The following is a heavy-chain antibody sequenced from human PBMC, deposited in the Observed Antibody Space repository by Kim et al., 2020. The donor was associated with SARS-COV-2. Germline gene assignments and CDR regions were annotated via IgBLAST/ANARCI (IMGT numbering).Heavy chain of an antibody. CDR3: ARKLGGGSGSYYALYYYGMDV. CDR2: IYHSGST. V-gene: IGHV4-4*02. D-gene: IGHD3-10*01. Sequence: SETLSLTCAVSGGSISSSNWWSWVRQPPGKGLEWIGEIYHSGSTNYNPSLKSRVTISVDKSKNQFSLKLSSVTAADTAVYYCARKLGGGSGSYYALYYYGMDVWGQGTTVTVSS. J-gene: IGHJ6*02. CDR1: GGSISSSNW.